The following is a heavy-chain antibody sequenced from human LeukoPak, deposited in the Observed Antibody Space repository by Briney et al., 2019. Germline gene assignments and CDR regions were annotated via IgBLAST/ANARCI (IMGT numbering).Heavy chain of an antibody. V-gene: IGHV4-38-2*02. CDR1: GYSISSGFF. D-gene: IGHD4-11*01. CDR2: IFHSGST. CDR3: AREGYSNSFDY. J-gene: IGHJ4*02. Sequence: NPSETLSLTCAVSGYSISSGFFWGWIRQPPGKGLGWIGSIFHSGSTYYNPSLKSRLTISVDTSNNHLSLKLSSVTASDTALYYCAREGYSNSFDYWGQGSLVTVSS.